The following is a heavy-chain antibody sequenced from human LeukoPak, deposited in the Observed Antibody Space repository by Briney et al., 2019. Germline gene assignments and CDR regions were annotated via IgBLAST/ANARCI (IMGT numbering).Heavy chain of an antibody. CDR2: IISSSNTI. CDR3: AREEKMEEGYYYYMDV. D-gene: IGHD5-24*01. Sequence: GGSLRLSCAASGFTFSTSGMNWVRQAPGKGLEWVSYIISSSNTIYYADSVKGRFTISRDNSKNTLYLQMNSLKAEDTAVYYCAREEKMEEGYYYYMDVWGKGTTVTVSS. V-gene: IGHV3-48*01. J-gene: IGHJ6*03. CDR1: GFTFSTSG.